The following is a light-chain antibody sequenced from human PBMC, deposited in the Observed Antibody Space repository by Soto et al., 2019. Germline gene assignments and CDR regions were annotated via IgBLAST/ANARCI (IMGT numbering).Light chain of an antibody. CDR1: QSISSW. Sequence: DIQMTQSPSSVSASIGDRVTITCRASQSISSWLAWYQQKPGTVPKLLIYEASSVQSGVPSRFSGSGAGTEFTLTISSLQPEDFGTYYCQQGDSFPITFGQGTRLEIK. J-gene: IGKJ5*01. V-gene: IGKV1-12*01. CDR2: EAS. CDR3: QQGDSFPIT.